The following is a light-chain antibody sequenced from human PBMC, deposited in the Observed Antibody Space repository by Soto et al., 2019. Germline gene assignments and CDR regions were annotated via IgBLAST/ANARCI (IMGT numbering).Light chain of an antibody. CDR1: RGISSY. J-gene: IGKJ5*01. Sequence: IQLTQSASFLSASVLDICTISFRASRGISSYLAWYQQKPGKAPKLLIYAASTLQTGVPSRFSGSGSGTEFTLTISSLQPEDFATYYCQQLNSYLITFGQGTRLEIK. V-gene: IGKV1-9*01. CDR3: QQLNSYLIT. CDR2: AAS.